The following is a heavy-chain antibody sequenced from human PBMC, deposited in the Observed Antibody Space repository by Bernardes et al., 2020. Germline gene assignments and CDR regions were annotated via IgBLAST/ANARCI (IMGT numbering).Heavy chain of an antibody. D-gene: IGHD5-12*01. J-gene: IGHJ4*02. Sequence: GSLRLSCAASGFTFSDYYMSWIRQAPGKGLEWVSYISSSGSTIYYADSVKGRFTISRDNAKNSLYLQMNSLRAEDTAVYYCARIVYSGSMYYFDYWGQGTLVTVSS. V-gene: IGHV3-11*01. CDR1: GFTFSDYY. CDR3: ARIVYSGSMYYFDY. CDR2: ISSSGSTI.